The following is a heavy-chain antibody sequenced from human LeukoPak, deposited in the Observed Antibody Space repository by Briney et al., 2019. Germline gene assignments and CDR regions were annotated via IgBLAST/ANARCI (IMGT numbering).Heavy chain of an antibody. V-gene: IGHV3-11*01. CDR1: GFTFSDYY. D-gene: IGHD3-22*01. CDR2: ISSSGSTI. J-gene: IGHJ3*02. Sequence: GGSLRLSCAASGFTFSDYYMSWIRQAPGKGPEWVSYISSSGSTIYYADSVKGRFTISRDNAKNSLYLQMNSLRAEDTAVYYCAKDSLMYDSSGYFSLDAFDIWGQGTMVTVSS. CDR3: AKDSLMYDSSGYFSLDAFDI.